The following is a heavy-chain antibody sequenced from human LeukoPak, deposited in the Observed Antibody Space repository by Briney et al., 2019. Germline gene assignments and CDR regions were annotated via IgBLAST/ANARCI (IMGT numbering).Heavy chain of an antibody. D-gene: IGHD6-19*01. V-gene: IGHV4-59*01. J-gene: IGHJ4*02. CDR3: ARGYSSGWYNY. Sequence: SETLSLTCSVSGGSISYYYWSWIRQPPGKGLEWIGYIYYSGSTNYNPSLKSRVTISVDTSKNQFSLKLSSVTAADTAVYYCARGYSSGWYNYWGQGTLVTVSS. CDR2: IYYSGST. CDR1: GGSISYYY.